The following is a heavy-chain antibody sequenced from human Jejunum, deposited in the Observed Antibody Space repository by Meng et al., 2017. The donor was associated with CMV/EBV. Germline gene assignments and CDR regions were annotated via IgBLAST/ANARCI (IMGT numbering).Heavy chain of an antibody. J-gene: IGHJ3*01. CDR2: IQPKNDGGRT. V-gene: IGHV3-15*01. Sequence: ASTGFTFSDTYMTWVRQDAGKGLEWVARIQPKNDGGRTDYVAPVRGRFSISRDDSKNTLYLQMNSLKSEDTAVYFCTTYGSGAFHVWGQGTMVTVSS. CDR1: GFTFSDTY. CDR3: TTYGSGAFHV. D-gene: IGHD3-10*01.